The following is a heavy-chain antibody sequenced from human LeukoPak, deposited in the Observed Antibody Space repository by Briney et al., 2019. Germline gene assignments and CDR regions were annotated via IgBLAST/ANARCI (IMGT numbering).Heavy chain of an antibody. CDR3: ARVGVAGPYYFDY. V-gene: IGHV4-59*01. Sequence: SETLSLTCAVYGGSFSGYYWSWIRQPPGKGMEWIGYIYYTGSPSYNPSLKSRVTISVDTSKNQFSLKLSSVTAADTAVYFCARVGVAGPYYFDYWGQGSLVTVSS. CDR2: IYYTGSP. D-gene: IGHD6-19*01. J-gene: IGHJ4*02. CDR1: GGSFSGYY.